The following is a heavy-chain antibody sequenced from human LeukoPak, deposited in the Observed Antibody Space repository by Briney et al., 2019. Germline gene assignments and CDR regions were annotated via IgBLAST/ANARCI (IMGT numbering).Heavy chain of an antibody. CDR2: INPNSGGT. V-gene: IGHV1-2*02. J-gene: IGHJ1*01. CDR1: GYTFTGYY. CDR3: ARDYSSGWYGYFQH. Sequence: ASVKVSCKASGYTFTGYYMHWVRQAPGQGLEWMGWINPNSGGTNYAQKFQDRVTMTRDTSISTAYMELSRLRSDDTAVYYCARDYSSGWYGYFQHWGQGTLVTVSS. D-gene: IGHD6-19*01.